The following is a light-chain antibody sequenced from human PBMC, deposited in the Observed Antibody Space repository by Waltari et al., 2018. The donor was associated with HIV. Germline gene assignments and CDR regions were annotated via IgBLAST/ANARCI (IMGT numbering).Light chain of an antibody. CDR1: QSVGSY. CDR3: QQRSDSPPST. V-gene: IGKV3-11*01. J-gene: IGKJ4*01. CDR2: DAI. Sequence: EIVLTQSPATLYLSPGETATLSCRASQSVGSYLAWYQQKPGRAPRLLIYDAINRATGIPARFSGSGSGTDFTLTISSLEPEDFAVYYCQQRSDSPPSTFGGGTKVEI.